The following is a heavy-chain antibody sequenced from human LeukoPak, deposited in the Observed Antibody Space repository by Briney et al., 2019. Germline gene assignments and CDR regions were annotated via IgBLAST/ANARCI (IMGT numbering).Heavy chain of an antibody. Sequence: GGSLRLSCAASGFTFSSYWMSWVRQAPGKGLEWVANIKQDGSEKYYVDSVKGRCTISRDNAKNSLYLQMNSLRAEDTAVYYCARVRGYSSSGFDYWGQGTLVTVSS. V-gene: IGHV3-7*01. CDR3: ARVRGYSSSGFDY. CDR1: GFTFSSYW. CDR2: IKQDGSEK. D-gene: IGHD6-13*01. J-gene: IGHJ4*02.